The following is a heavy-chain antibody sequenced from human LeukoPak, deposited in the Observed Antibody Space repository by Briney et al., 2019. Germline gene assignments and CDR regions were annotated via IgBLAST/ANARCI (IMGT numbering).Heavy chain of an antibody. CDR2: FDPEDGET. V-gene: IGHV1-24*01. CDR1: GGTFSSYA. Sequence: ASVKVSCKASGGTFSSYAISWVRQAPGKGLEWMGGFDPEDGETIYAQKFQGRVTMTEGTSTDTAYMELSSLRSEDTAVYYCSTMVRGDNWFDPWGQGTLVTVSS. CDR3: STMVRGDNWFDP. J-gene: IGHJ5*02. D-gene: IGHD3-10*01.